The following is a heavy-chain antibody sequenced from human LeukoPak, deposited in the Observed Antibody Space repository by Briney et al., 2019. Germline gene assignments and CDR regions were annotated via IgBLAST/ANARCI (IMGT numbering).Heavy chain of an antibody. CDR1: GFTFSSYA. D-gene: IGHD1-26*01. Sequence: PGGSLRLSCAASGFTFSSYAMYWVRQAPGKGLEWVAVISYDGSNKYYADSVKGRFTISRDNSKNTLYLQMNSLRAEDTAVYYCARDSWELRGIHIYFDYWGQGTLVTVSS. CDR3: ARDSWELRGIHIYFDY. CDR2: ISYDGSNK. V-gene: IGHV3-30-3*01. J-gene: IGHJ4*02.